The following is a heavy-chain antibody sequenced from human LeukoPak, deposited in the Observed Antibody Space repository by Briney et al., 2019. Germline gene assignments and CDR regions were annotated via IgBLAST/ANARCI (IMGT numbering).Heavy chain of an antibody. Sequence: GASVKVSCKSSGGPFNNYAINWVRQAPGQGLEWMGRIIPILSQSDYAQKFQGTVSITADEFTETAYMELSSLRSDDTAVYYCATGGAYRDAFDIWGQGTMVTVSS. CDR1: GGPFNNYA. J-gene: IGHJ3*02. CDR3: ATGGAYRDAFDI. D-gene: IGHD3-10*01. V-gene: IGHV1-69*11. CDR2: IIPILSQS.